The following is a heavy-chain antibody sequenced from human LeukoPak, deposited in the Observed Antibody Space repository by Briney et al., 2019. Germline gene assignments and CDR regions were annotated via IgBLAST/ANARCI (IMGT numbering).Heavy chain of an antibody. D-gene: IGHD5-18*01. CDR1: GFTFSSYG. V-gene: IGHV3-33*01. CDR2: IWYDGSNK. J-gene: IGHJ4*02. CDR3: ARDPGRVQLWFYFDY. Sequence: GRSLILSCAASGFTFSSYGMHWVRQAPGKGLEWGAIIWYDGSNKYYADSVKGRFTISRDNSKNTLYLQMNSLRAEDTAVYYCARDPGRVQLWFYFDYWGQGTLVTVSS.